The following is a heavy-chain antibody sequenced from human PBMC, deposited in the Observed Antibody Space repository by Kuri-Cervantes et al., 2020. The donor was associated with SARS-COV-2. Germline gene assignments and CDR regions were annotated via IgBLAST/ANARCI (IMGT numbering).Heavy chain of an antibody. D-gene: IGHD5-24*01. CDR2: ISSSSSYT. J-gene: IGHJ6*02. CDR1: GFTFSDYY. CDR3: ARGSLWRGGYNSHYYYGMDV. V-gene: IGHV3-11*06. Sequence: GESLKISCAASGFTFSDYYMSWIRQAPGKGLEWASYISSSSSYTNYADSVKGRFTISRDNAKNSLYLQMNSLRAEDTAVYYCARGSLWRGGYNSHYYYGMDVWGQGTTVTVSS.